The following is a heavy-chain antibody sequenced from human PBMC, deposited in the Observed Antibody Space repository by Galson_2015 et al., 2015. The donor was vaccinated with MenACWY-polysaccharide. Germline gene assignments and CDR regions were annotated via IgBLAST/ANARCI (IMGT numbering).Heavy chain of an antibody. CDR2: INPSVRTT. J-gene: IGHJ4*02. Sequence: SVKVSCKASGYTFTNYVMHWVRQAPGQGLEWMGIINPSVRTTYYAQKFQGRVTMTRDTSTSTIYMDLSSLRSEDRAVDYCARATHCSGNSRSLPGDYWGPRTLVTGSS. CDR3: ARATHCSGNSRSLPGDY. D-gene: IGHD2-15*01. CDR1: GYTFTNYV. V-gene: IGHV1-46*01.